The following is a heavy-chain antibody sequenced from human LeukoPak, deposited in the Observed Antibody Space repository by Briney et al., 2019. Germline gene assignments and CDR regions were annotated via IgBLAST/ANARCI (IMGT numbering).Heavy chain of an antibody. Sequence: GGSLRLSCAASGTSVSGCFMNWVRQAPGEGLEWVSVMRNGDTTDYADSVKGRFTISVDKSKNTVYLQMNSLRTEDTAVYYCSREGYFNFENWGQGTLVTVSS. D-gene: IGHD2-15*01. CDR1: GTSVSGCF. J-gene: IGHJ4*02. CDR2: MRNGDTT. CDR3: SREGYFNFEN. V-gene: IGHV3-66*02.